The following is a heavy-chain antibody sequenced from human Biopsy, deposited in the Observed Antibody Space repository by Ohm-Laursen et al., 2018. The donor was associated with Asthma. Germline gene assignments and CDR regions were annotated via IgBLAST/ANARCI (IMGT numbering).Heavy chain of an antibody. V-gene: IGHV7-4-1*02. CDR2: IDTNTGTP. Sequence: ASVKVSCKASGYTVTRYALNWVRQAPGQGLEWMGWIDTNTGTPTYAQGFTGRFVFSLDTSVNTAHLQISNLKAEDTAVYYCARMISYYYEMSDPFFDYWGQGTLVTVSS. J-gene: IGHJ4*02. D-gene: IGHD3-22*01. CDR3: ARMISYYYEMSDPFFDY. CDR1: GYTVTRYA.